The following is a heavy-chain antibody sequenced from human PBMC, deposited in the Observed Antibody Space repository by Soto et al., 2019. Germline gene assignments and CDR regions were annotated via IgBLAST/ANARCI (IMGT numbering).Heavy chain of an antibody. V-gene: IGHV1-2*04. J-gene: IGHJ3*02. Sequence: ASVEVSCMASGYTFTRYYIHWVRQAPGQRLEWMVWINPNSGGTNYAQKFQGWVTMTRDTSISTAYMELSRLRSDDTAVYYCARDRGIAVAGPDAFDIWGQGTMVTVS. CDR2: INPNSGGT. CDR3: ARDRGIAVAGPDAFDI. D-gene: IGHD6-19*01. CDR1: GYTFTRYY.